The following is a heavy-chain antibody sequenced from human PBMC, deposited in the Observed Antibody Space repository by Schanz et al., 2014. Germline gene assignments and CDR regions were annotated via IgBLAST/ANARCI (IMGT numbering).Heavy chain of an antibody. J-gene: IGHJ4*02. D-gene: IGHD2-21*01. Sequence: VQLLESGGGVVQPGRSLRLSCAASGFTFSSYGMHWVRQAPGKGLEWVALISYDGNNKFYTDSVKGRFTISRDNSKNTLYLQMNSLRAEDTAVYYCAKGQLLSYYFDYWGQGTLVTVSS. V-gene: IGHV3-30*19. CDR1: GFTFSSYG. CDR3: AKGQLLSYYFDY. CDR2: ISYDGNNK.